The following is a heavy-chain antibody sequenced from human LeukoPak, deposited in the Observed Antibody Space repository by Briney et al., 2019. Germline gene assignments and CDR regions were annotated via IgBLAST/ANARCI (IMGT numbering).Heavy chain of an antibody. Sequence: SVKVSCKASGGTFSSYAISWVRQAPGQGLEWMGGIIPIFGTANCAQKFQGRVTITTDESTSTAYMELSSLRSEDTAVYYCARDNYAGANWFDPWGQGTLVTVSS. CDR3: ARDNYAGANWFDP. J-gene: IGHJ5*02. CDR1: GGTFSSYA. CDR2: IIPIFGTA. D-gene: IGHD1-7*01. V-gene: IGHV1-69*05.